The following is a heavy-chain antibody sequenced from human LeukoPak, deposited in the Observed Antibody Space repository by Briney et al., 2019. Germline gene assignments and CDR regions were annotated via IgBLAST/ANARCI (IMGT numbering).Heavy chain of an antibody. D-gene: IGHD6-19*01. CDR1: GGTFSSYA. CDR3: ARDRSSGWYP. J-gene: IGHJ5*02. V-gene: IGHV1-69*13. Sequence: GASVKVSCKASGGTFSSYAISWVRQAPGQGLEWMGGIIPIIGTANYAQKFQGRVTITADESTSTAYMELSSLRSEDTAVYYCARDRSSGWYPWGQGTLVTVSS. CDR2: IIPIIGTA.